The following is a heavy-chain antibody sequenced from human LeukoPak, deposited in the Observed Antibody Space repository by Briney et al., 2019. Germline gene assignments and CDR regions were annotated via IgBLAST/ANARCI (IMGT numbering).Heavy chain of an antibody. CDR3: ARDLEFGLVYFDY. CDR2: INPSGGST. CDR1: GYTFTSYY. D-gene: IGHD3-3*01. V-gene: IGHV1-46*01. Sequence: ASVTVSCTASGYTFTSYYIHWVRQAPGQGLEWMGIINPSGGSTSYAQKFQGRVTMTRDTSTSTVYMELSSLSSADTAVYYCARDLEFGLVYFDYWGQGTLVSVSS. J-gene: IGHJ4*02.